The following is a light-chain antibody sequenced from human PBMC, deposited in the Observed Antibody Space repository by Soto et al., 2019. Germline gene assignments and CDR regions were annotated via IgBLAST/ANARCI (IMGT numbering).Light chain of an antibody. V-gene: IGLV2-14*03. CDR2: DVT. CDR1: SSDVGAYNF. CDR3: SSYTTSNTLV. J-gene: IGLJ7*01. Sequence: QSALTQPASVSGSPGQSITISCTGTSSDVGAYNFVSWYQQHPDKAPKLMIYDVTNRPSGVSSRFSGSKSGNTASLAISGLQAEDEADYYCSSYTTSNTLVFGGGTQLTVL.